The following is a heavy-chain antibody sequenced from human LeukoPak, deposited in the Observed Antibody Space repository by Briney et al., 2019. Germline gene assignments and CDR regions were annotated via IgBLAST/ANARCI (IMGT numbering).Heavy chain of an antibody. CDR1: GFTFSSYA. D-gene: IGHD3-3*01. V-gene: IGHV3-30*02. CDR2: IWYDGSNK. CDR3: ARGPRGNYDFWSGVDI. Sequence: PGGSLRLSCAASGFTFSSYAMHWVRQAPGKGLEWVAFIWYDGSNKDYADSVKGRFTISRDNSKNTLYLQMNSLRAEDTAVYYCARGPRGNYDFWSGVDIWGQGTMVTVSS. J-gene: IGHJ3*02.